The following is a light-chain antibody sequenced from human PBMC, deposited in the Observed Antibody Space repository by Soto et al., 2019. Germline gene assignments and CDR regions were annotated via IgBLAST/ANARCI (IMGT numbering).Light chain of an antibody. J-gene: IGLJ3*02. CDR2: GDI. CDR1: SSNIGAGYD. Sequence: QSVLTQSPSVSGAPGQRVTISCSGSSSNIGAGYDVHWYQQLPGTAPKLLIYGDINRPAGVPDRFSGSKSGTSASLAITGLQADDEADYYCQSYDSSLSGSVFGGGTKLTVL. V-gene: IGLV1-40*01. CDR3: QSYDSSLSGSV.